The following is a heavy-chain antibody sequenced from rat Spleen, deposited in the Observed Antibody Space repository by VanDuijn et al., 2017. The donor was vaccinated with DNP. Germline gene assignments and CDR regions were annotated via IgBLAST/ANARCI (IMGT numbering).Heavy chain of an antibody. Sequence: EVQLVESGGGVVQPGRSLKLSCVASGFSFSDYAMAWVRRSPKKGLEWVATVIYDGRSTYYRDSVKGRFTISRDNAKSTLYLQMDSLRSEDTATYYCATSGYGFDGYPFAYWGQGTLVTVSS. CDR3: ATSGYGFDGYPFAY. CDR1: GFSFSDYA. CDR2: VIYDGRST. V-gene: IGHV5-7*01. D-gene: IGHD1-12*03. J-gene: IGHJ3*01.